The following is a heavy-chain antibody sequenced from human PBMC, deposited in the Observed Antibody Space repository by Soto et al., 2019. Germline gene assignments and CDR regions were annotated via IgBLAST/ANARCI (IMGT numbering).Heavy chain of an antibody. CDR3: AKDRIYSYGPRYYYYSMAV. Sequence: QVQLVESGGGVVQPGRSLRLSCAASGFTFSSYGMHWVRQAPGKGLEWVAVISYDGSNKYYADSVKGRFTISRDNSKNTLYLQKNSVRAEDTAVYYCAKDRIYSYGPRYYYYSMAVWGQWTTLTVSS. V-gene: IGHV3-30*18. CDR1: GFTFSSYG. CDR2: ISYDGSNK. D-gene: IGHD5-18*01. J-gene: IGHJ6*03.